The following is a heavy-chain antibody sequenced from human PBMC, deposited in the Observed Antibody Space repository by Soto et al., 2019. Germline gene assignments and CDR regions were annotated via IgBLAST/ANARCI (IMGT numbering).Heavy chain of an antibody. CDR2: LSFDGTAE. CDR1: GCIFRDYL. V-gene: IGHV3-30*03. Sequence: QVQLVESGGGVVQPGTSLRLSCKASGCIFRDYLIHWVRQAPGKGLEWLAVLSFDGTAEYYADSTRGRFTISRDIPKSTTYLVINNVRREDTAMYYCARVATRLQSMEVLEYWGQGTLVTVPS. CDR3: ARVATRLQSMEVLEY. J-gene: IGHJ4*02. D-gene: IGHD2-21*02.